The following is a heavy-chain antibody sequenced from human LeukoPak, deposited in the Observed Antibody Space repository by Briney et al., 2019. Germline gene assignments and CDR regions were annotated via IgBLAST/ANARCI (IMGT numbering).Heavy chain of an antibody. D-gene: IGHD4-23*01. CDR2: ITSNGGTT. V-gene: IGHV3-64*01. CDR1: GFTFSSYS. Sequence: GGSLSLSCAASGFTFSSYSMVWVRQAPGKGLEYVSGITSNGGTTYYGNSVKGRFTISRDNSKDTLYLQMGSLRTEDMAVYYCARGIRWDSDYWGQGTPVTVAS. J-gene: IGHJ4*02. CDR3: ARGIRWDSDY.